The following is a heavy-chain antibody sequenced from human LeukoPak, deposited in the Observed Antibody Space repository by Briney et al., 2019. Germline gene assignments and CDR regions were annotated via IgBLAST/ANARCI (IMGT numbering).Heavy chain of an antibody. J-gene: IGHJ6*02. V-gene: IGHV3-30-3*01. CDR2: ISSDGNKK. Sequence: GGSLRLSCAASGFTFRSHALHWVRQAPGKGLEWAAVISSDGNKKLYADSVKGRFTISRDSPRNKLYLEMNSLRDEDTAVYYCVRGNFYGSGSFLLDVWGQGTTVTVSS. CDR1: GFTFRSHA. D-gene: IGHD3-10*01. CDR3: VRGNFYGSGSFLLDV.